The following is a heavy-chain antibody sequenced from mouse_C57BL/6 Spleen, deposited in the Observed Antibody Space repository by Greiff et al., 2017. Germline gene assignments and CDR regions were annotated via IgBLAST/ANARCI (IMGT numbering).Heavy chain of an antibody. J-gene: IGHJ4*01. CDR1: GFSLTSYG. Sequence: VQLQQSGPGLVQPSQSLSITCTVSGFSLTSYGVHWVRQSPGKGLEWLGVIWSGGSTDYNAAFISRLSISKDNSKSQVFFKMNSLQADDTAIYYCARFITTVVAGRVAMDYWGQGTSVTVSS. D-gene: IGHD1-1*01. CDR3: ARFITTVVAGRVAMDY. CDR2: IWSGGST. V-gene: IGHV2-2*01.